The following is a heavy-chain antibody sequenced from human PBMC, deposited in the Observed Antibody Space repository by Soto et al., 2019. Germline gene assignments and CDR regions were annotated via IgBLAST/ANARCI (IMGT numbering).Heavy chain of an antibody. CDR3: VRRVSGNYDY. V-gene: IGHV3-64*01. J-gene: IGHJ4*02. CDR2: ISSNGGTT. Sequence: EVQLAESGGGMVQPGGSLRLCYVASGFTFSSYDMHWVRQAPGKGLEYVSSISSNGGTTYYGNSVKGRFTISRDNSKNTLYLQMCSLRAEDMAVYYCVRRVSGNYDYWGQGTLVTVSS. CDR1: GFTFSSYD. D-gene: IGHD1-7*01.